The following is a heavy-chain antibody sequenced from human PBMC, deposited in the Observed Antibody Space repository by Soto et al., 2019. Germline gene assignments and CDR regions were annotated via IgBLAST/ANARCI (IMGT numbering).Heavy chain of an antibody. Sequence: PSETLSLTCAVYGGYFSGYYWSWIRQPPGKGLEWIGEINHSGSTNYNPSLKSRVTISVDTSKNQFSLKLSSVTAADTAVYYCARGQSSLLLDCWGQGVLVTVSS. CDR3: ARGQSSLLLDC. V-gene: IGHV4-34*01. CDR2: INHSGST. CDR1: GGYFSGYY. D-gene: IGHD2-8*02. J-gene: IGHJ4*02.